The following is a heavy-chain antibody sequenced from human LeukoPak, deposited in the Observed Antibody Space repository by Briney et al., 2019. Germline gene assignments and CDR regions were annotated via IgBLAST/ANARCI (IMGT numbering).Heavy chain of an antibody. V-gene: IGHV3-53*01. CDR3: AKGGKWDGNPFDY. D-gene: IGHD1-26*01. CDR2: IYSGGST. Sequence: GGSLRLSCAVSGFIVSSDYMSWVRQAPGKGLEWVSTIYSGGSTYYADSVKGRFTISRDNSKNTLYLQMNSLRAEDTAVYYCAKGGKWDGNPFDYWGQGTLVTGSS. CDR1: GFIVSSDY. J-gene: IGHJ4*02.